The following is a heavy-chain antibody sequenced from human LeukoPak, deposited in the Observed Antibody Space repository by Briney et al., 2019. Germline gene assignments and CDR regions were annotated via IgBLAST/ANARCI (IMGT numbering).Heavy chain of an antibody. Sequence: SETLSLTCTVSGGSISRNNWSWIRQPAGKGLEWIGRIYTSGSTNYNPSLKSRVSMSVDTSKNQFSLKLSSVTAEDTAIYDCARDSDCYGPDFDYWGQGTLVTGSS. V-gene: IGHV4-4*07. D-gene: IGHD2-21*02. CDR2: IYTSGST. CDR3: ARDSDCYGPDFDY. J-gene: IGHJ4*02. CDR1: GGSISRNN.